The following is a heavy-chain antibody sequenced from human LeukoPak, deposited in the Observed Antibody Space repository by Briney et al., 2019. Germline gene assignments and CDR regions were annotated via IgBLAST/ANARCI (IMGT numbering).Heavy chain of an antibody. CDR3: VRDDDRPDNGLGY. J-gene: IGHJ4*02. D-gene: IGHD3-22*01. CDR1: GFYFGGHA. Sequence: GGSLRLSCVASGFYFGGHAMHWLRQAPGKGLEWVAYITYGSDTIFYTDSVKGRFTISRDNSKNTLYLQMNSLRAEDTAVYYCVRDDDRPDNGLGYWGQGTLVTVSS. CDR2: ITYGSDTI. V-gene: IGHV3-48*01.